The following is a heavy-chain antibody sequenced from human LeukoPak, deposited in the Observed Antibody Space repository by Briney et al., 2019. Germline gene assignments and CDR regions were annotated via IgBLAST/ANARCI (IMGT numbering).Heavy chain of an antibody. Sequence: GGSLRLSCTASGFSFNTYSMNWVRQAPGKGLAWVSYIVGSSSNIYYADSVKGRFTISRDNAKNSLYLQMDSLRAEDTAVYYCATDSPETAAFDYWGQGTLVTVSS. CDR1: GFSFNTYS. V-gene: IGHV3-48*04. J-gene: IGHJ4*02. CDR3: ATDSPETAAFDY. CDR2: IVGSSSNI. D-gene: IGHD1-1*01.